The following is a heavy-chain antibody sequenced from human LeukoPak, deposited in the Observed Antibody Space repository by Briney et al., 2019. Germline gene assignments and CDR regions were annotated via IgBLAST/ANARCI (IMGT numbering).Heavy chain of an antibody. CDR3: AMSLSSFGPERHDSFEF. Sequence: SVKVSCKASGGTFSNFAISWVRQAPGQGLEWMGGIIPIFGSANYAQNFQGRVTITADESTSTAYMEPSSLRSEDTAVYYCAMSLSSFGPERHDSFEFWGQGTMVTV. J-gene: IGHJ3*01. CDR2: IIPIFGSA. CDR1: GGTFSNFA. D-gene: IGHD3-3*01. V-gene: IGHV1-69*13.